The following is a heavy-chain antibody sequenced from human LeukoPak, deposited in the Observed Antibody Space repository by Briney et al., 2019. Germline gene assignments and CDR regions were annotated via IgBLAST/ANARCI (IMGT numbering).Heavy chain of an antibody. CDR1: GYTFTSYD. Sequence: GASVKVSCKASGYTFTSYDINWVRQATGQGLQWMGWMNPNSGNTGYAQKFQGRVTMTRNTSISTAYMELSSLRSEDTAVYYCARDRGALQLTDYFDYWGQGTLVTVSS. CDR3: ARDRGALQLTDYFDY. J-gene: IGHJ4*02. D-gene: IGHD5-24*01. CDR2: MNPNSGNT. V-gene: IGHV1-8*01.